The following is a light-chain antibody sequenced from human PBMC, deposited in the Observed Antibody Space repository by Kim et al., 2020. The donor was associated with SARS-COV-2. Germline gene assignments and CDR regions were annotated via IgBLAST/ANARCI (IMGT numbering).Light chain of an antibody. CDR2: DAS. CDR3: KQSSNWPIT. CDR1: QSVSSY. V-gene: IGKV3-11*01. J-gene: IGKJ5*01. Sequence: EIVLTQSPATLSLSPGERATLSCRASQSVSSYLAWYQQKPGQAPRLLIHDASSRATGIPARFSGSGSGTDFTLTISSLEPEDFAVYYCKQSSNWPITFGQGTRLEIK.